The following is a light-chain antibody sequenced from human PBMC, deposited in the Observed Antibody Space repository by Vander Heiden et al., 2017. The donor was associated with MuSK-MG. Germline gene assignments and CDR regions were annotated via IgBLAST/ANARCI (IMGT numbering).Light chain of an antibody. CDR3: RQANGFPLT. CDR2: SRS. CDR1: QTISHR. J-gene: IGKJ5*01. V-gene: IGKV1-12*01. Sequence: DIQMTQSPSSVSASVGDRATLTCRASQTISHRLAWYQQKPGNAAKLLLYSRSNFQGGVPSRISGSGSGTTFTLTIISLQPEDLATYYCRQANGFPLTFGQGTRLEIK.